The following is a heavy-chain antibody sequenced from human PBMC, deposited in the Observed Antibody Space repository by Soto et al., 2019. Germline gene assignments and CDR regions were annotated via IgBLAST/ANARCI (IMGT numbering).Heavy chain of an antibody. Sequence: QITLKESGPTLVKPTQTLTLTCTFSGFSLSTSGVGVGWIRQPPGKALEWLALIYWDDDKRYSPSLESRLTITQDTSKNQVVLTMNNMDPVDTATYYCAHKMYYYDSSGYYYWYFDLWGRGTLVTVSS. CDR2: IYWDDDK. V-gene: IGHV2-5*02. CDR3: AHKMYYYDSSGYYYWYFDL. CDR1: GFSLSTSGVG. D-gene: IGHD3-22*01. J-gene: IGHJ2*01.